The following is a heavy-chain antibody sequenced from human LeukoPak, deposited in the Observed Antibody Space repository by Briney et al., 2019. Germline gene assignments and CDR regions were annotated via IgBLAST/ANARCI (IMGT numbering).Heavy chain of an antibody. J-gene: IGHJ6*02. Sequence: GGSLRLSCVASGFPFSSYWMTWVRQAPGKGLEWVANIKQDGSKKSYVDSVKGRFTISRDNAKNSLYLQMNSLRAEDTAVYYCAKSLYSTTDGMDVWGQGTTVTVSS. D-gene: IGHD2/OR15-2a*01. CDR3: AKSLYSTTDGMDV. CDR2: IKQDGSKK. V-gene: IGHV3-7*01. CDR1: GFPFSSYW.